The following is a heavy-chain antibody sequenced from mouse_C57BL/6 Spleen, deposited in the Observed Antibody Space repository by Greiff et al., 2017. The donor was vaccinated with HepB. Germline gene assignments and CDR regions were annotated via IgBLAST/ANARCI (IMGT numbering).Heavy chain of an antibody. D-gene: IGHD1-1*01. CDR1: GFSLTSYG. CDR2: IWGVGST. Sequence: VKVVESGPGLVAPSQSLSITCTVSGFSLTSYGVDWVRQSPGKGLEWLGVIWGVGSTNYNSALKSRLSISKDNSKSQVFLKMNSLQTDDTAMYYCASEGDTTGFAYWGQGTLVTVSA. V-gene: IGHV2-6*01. J-gene: IGHJ3*01. CDR3: ASEGDTTGFAY.